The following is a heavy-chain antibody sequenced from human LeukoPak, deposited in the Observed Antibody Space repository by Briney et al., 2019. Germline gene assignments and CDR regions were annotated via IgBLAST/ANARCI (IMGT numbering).Heavy chain of an antibody. Sequence: SETLSLTCTVSGGSISSYYWSWIRQPPGKGLEWIGYIYYSGSTNYNPSLKSRVTISVDTSKNQFSLKLSSVTAADTAVYYCARGGTWIQLWFFDYWGQGTLVTVS. J-gene: IGHJ4*02. CDR1: GGSISSYY. CDR3: ARGGTWIQLWFFDY. CDR2: IYYSGST. D-gene: IGHD5-18*01. V-gene: IGHV4-59*01.